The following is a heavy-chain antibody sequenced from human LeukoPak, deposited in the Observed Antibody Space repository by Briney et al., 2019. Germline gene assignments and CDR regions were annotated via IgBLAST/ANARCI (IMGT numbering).Heavy chain of an antibody. CDR1: GFIFSSYN. CDR3: PRDLYGDYGFDI. V-gene: IGHV3-21*01. J-gene: IGHJ3*02. D-gene: IGHD4-17*01. Sequence: GGSLRLSCAAAGFIFSSYNMNWVRPAPGERLEWVSSISGSSSYIYHADSVKGRFTISRDNAKNSLSLQMNSLRAEDTAVYYCPRDLYGDYGFDIWGEGTMVTVSS. CDR2: ISGSSSYI.